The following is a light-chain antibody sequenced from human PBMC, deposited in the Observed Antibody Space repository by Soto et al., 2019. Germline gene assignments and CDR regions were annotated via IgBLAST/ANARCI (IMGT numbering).Light chain of an antibody. CDR2: AAS. V-gene: IGKV1-39*01. CDR3: QQSCSTPLT. J-gene: IGKJ4*01. CDR1: QSISSY. Sequence: DIQLTQSPSSLSASVGDRVTITCRASQSISSYLNWYQQKPGKAPNLLIYAASSLQSGVPSRFSGSGSGTDFTLTISSLQPEDFETYYCQQSCSTPLTFGGGTKVDIK.